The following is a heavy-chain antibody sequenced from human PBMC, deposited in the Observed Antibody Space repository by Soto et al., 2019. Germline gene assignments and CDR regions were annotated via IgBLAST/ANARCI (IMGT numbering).Heavy chain of an antibody. J-gene: IGHJ4*02. D-gene: IGHD2-8*02. V-gene: IGHV4-59*01. CDR3: AGVGGVDGYNYFDY. Sequence: PSETLSLTCTVSGGSISSYYWNWIRQPPGKGLEWIGYIYYSGSTNYNPSLKSRVTITVDTSKNQFSLKLSSVTAADTAVYFWAGVGGVDGYNYFDYWGQGTLVTVSS. CDR1: GGSISSYY. CDR2: IYYSGST.